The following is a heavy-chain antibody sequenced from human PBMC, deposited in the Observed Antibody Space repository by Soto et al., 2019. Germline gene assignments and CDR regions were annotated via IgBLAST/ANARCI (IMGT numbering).Heavy chain of an antibody. CDR3: ARAYYYGSGSYWVDYYYGMDV. V-gene: IGHV4-59*12. J-gene: IGHJ6*02. CDR2: IYYSGST. D-gene: IGHD3-10*01. Sequence: SETLSLTCTVSGGSISSYYWSWIRQPPGKGLEWIGYIYYSGSTNYNPSLKSRVTISVDTSKNQFSLKLSSVTAADTAVYYCARAYYYGSGSYWVDYYYGMDVWGQGTTVTVSS. CDR1: GGSISSYY.